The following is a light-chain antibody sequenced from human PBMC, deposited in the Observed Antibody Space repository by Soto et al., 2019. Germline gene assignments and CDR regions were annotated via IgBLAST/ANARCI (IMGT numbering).Light chain of an antibody. Sequence: QSALTQPASVSGSPGQSITISCTGSSSDVGGYNYVSWYQHHPGKAPKLLIYNVSDRPSGVSNRFSGSKSGNTASLTISGLQAEDEDYYYCNSYTTSSTLVFGGGTKLTVL. CDR2: NVS. V-gene: IGLV2-14*03. J-gene: IGLJ3*02. CDR1: SSDVGGYNY. CDR3: NSYTTSSTLV.